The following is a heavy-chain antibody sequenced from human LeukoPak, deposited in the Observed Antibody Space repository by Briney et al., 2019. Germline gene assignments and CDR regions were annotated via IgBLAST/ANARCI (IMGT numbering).Heavy chain of an antibody. CDR2: IYYSGST. Sequence: SETLSLTCTVSGGSISSSSYYWGWIRQPPGKGLKWIGSIYYSGSTYYNPSLKNRVTISVDTSKNQFSLKLSSVTAADTAVYYCALSPSYYDILTGYYHGGYYFDYWGQGTLVTVSS. J-gene: IGHJ4*02. CDR3: ALSPSYYDILTGYYHGGYYFDY. D-gene: IGHD3-9*01. CDR1: GGSISSSSYY. V-gene: IGHV4-39*07.